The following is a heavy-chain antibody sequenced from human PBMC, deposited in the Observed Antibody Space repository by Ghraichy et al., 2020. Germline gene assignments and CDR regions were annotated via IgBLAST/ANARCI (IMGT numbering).Heavy chain of an antibody. V-gene: IGHV4-59*08. J-gene: IGHJ5*02. CDR3: ARPILHNWFDP. CDR2: IYYSAST. Sequence: SETLSLTCTVSGASISNYYWSWIRQPPGKGLEWIGYIYYSASTNYNPSLKSRVTISVDTSKNQFSLKLSSVTAADTAVYYCARPILHNWFDPWGQGTLVTVSS. CDR1: GASISNYY.